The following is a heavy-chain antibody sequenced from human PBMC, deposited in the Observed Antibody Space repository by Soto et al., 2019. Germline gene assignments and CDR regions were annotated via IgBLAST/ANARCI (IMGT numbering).Heavy chain of an antibody. V-gene: IGHV4-59*01. Sequence: SETLSLTCTVSGGSISSYYWSWIRQPPGKGLEWIGYIYYSGSTNYNPSLKSRVTISVDTSKNQFSLKLSSVTAADTAVYYCAREGAVAGKRFDYWGQGNLVTVSS. D-gene: IGHD6-19*01. CDR3: AREGAVAGKRFDY. CDR2: IYYSGST. J-gene: IGHJ4*02. CDR1: GGSISSYY.